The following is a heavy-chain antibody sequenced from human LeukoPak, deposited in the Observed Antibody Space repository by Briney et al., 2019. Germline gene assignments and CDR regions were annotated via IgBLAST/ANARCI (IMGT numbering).Heavy chain of an antibody. CDR3: AREVVAATYNWFDP. CDR2: IYSGGST. CDR1: GFTVSSNY. J-gene: IGHJ5*02. V-gene: IGHV3-53*01. D-gene: IGHD2-15*01. Sequence: GSLLLSCAASGFTVSSNYMSWVRQAPGKGLEWVSVIYSGGSTYYADSVKGRFTISRDNSKNTLYLQMNSLRAEDTAVYYCAREVVAATYNWFDPWGQGTLVTVSS.